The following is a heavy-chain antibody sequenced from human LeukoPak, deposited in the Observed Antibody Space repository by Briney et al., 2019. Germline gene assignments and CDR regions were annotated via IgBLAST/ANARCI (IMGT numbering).Heavy chain of an antibody. CDR3: ARATSSSSSGLGAFDI. D-gene: IGHD6-6*01. CDR1: GYTFTSYG. CDR2: ISAYNGNT. J-gene: IGHJ3*02. Sequence: ASVKVSCKASGYTFTSYGISWVRQAPGQGLEWMGWISAYNGNTNYAQKLHGRVTMTTDTSTSTAYMELRSLRSDDTAVYYCARATSSSSSGLGAFDIWGQGTMVTVSS. V-gene: IGHV1-18*01.